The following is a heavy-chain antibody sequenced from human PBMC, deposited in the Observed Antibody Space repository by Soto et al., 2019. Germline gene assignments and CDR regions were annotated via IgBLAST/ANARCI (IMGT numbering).Heavy chain of an antibody. V-gene: IGHV4-4*07. Sequence: SETLSLTCTVSGASISGYYWSWIRKSAGKGLEWIGRIYATGITDYNPSLKSRVMMSVDTSKKQFSLKLRSVTAADTAVYYCVRDGTKTLRDWFDPWGQGISVTVSS. CDR3: VRDGTKTLRDWFDP. D-gene: IGHD1-1*01. CDR2: IYATGIT. CDR1: GASISGYY. J-gene: IGHJ5*02.